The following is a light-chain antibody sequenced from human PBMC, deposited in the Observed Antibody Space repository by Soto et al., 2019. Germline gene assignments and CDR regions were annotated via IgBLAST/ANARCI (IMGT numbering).Light chain of an antibody. J-gene: IGKJ2*01. V-gene: IGKV1-39*01. CDR2: VTS. Sequence: DLQMTQSPFSLSASVGDRVTITCRASQSISSYLNWYQQKPGNPPKLLISVTSNLQSGVPSRFSGSASGTEFTLTISSLQPEDFSTYYCQQSYSPPYTFGQGTKVDIK. CDR1: QSISSY. CDR3: QQSYSPPYT.